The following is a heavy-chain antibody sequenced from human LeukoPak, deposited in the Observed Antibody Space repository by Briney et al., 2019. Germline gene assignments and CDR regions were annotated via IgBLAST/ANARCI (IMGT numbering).Heavy chain of an antibody. CDR2: IYYSGST. D-gene: IGHD6-19*01. Sequence: LSETLSLTCAVSGGSISSHYWSWIRQPPGKGLEWIGYIYYSGSTNYNPSLKSRVTISVDTSKNQFSLKLSSVTAADTAVYYCARRVVAVAGTNYFDYWGQGTLVTVSS. CDR1: GGSISSHY. CDR3: ARRVVAVAGTNYFDY. J-gene: IGHJ4*02. V-gene: IGHV4-59*11.